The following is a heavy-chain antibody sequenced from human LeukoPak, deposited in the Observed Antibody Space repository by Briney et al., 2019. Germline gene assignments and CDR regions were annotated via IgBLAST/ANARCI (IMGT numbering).Heavy chain of an antibody. J-gene: IGHJ4*02. CDR2: ISAGADST. CDR3: ARGVRTYGY. Sequence: GGSLRLSCAASTFTFSSYAMIWVRQAPGKGLEWVSAISAGADSTYYADSVQGQFTISRDNSKNTLFLQMSSLRAEDTAFYYCARGVRTYGYWGQGILVTVSS. D-gene: IGHD1-7*01. CDR1: TFTFSSYA. V-gene: IGHV3-23*01.